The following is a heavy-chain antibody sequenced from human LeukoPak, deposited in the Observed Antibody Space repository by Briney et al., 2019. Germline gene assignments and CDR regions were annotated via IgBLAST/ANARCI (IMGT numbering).Heavy chain of an antibody. CDR3: AEGIEAYSSGFGFQH. J-gene: IGHJ1*01. D-gene: IGHD6-19*01. Sequence: PGGSLRLSCAASGFTFSSYGMHWVRQAPGKGLEWVAVISYDGSNKYYAASVKGRFTISRDNSKNTLYLQMNSLRAEDTAVYYCAEGIEAYSSGFGFQHWGQGTLVTVSS. CDR2: ISYDGSNK. CDR1: GFTFSSYG. V-gene: IGHV3-30*18.